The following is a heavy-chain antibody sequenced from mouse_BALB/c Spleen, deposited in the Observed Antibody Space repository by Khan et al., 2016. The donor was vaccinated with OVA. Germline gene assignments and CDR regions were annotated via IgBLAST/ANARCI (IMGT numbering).Heavy chain of an antibody. CDR1: GFTFSNYW. J-gene: IGHJ2*01. Sequence: EVQLVESGGGLVQPGGSMKLSCDASGFTFSNYWMNWVRQSPAKGLEWVAEIRLKSDDYVTNYAESVKGRFTISRVDSKSSVYLQMNNLRAEDTGIYYCWILLWGQGTTLTVSS. CDR2: IRLKSDDYVT. CDR3: WILL. V-gene: IGHV6-6*02.